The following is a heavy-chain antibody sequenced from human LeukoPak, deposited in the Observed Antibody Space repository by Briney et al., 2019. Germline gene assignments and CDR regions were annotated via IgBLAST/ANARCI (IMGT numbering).Heavy chain of an antibody. D-gene: IGHD2-15*01. CDR1: GFTFRTYA. J-gene: IGHJ6*02. V-gene: IGHV3-23*01. CDR2: ISVSGDKT. CDR3: AKLAAASEYSFTDV. Sequence: PGGSLSLSCAASGFTFRTYAMSWVRQAPGKGLEWVSAISVSGDKTYYAGSVKGRYTISRDNSKNTLFLQMNSLRAEDTAVYYCAKLAAASEYSFTDVWGQGTTVTVSS.